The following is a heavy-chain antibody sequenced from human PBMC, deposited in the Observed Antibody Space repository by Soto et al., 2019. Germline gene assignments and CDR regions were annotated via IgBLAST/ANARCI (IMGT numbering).Heavy chain of an antibody. CDR1: GYTFTNYG. D-gene: IGHD3-10*01. J-gene: IGHJ5*02. Sequence: ASVKVSCKASGYTFTNYGISWVRQAPGQGLEWMGWINTYNGNTNHAQKLQGRVTMTTDTSTSTAYMELRSLRSDDTAVYYCARGVGSGTYYNQYNWFDPWGQGTPVTVS. CDR3: ARGVGSGTYYNQYNWFDP. V-gene: IGHV1-18*01. CDR2: INTYNGNT.